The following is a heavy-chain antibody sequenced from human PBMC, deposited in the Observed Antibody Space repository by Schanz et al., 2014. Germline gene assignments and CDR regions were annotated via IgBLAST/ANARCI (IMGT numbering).Heavy chain of an antibody. CDR1: GFTLTSYA. CDR3: ASADYTNYFDY. V-gene: IGHV3-23*04. J-gene: IGHJ4*02. Sequence: EVQVVESGGGLVQPGGSLRLSCEASGFTLTSYALTWVRQAPGKGLEWVAGISGSGGSTDYADSVKGRFIIPRDNSKNTLYLQMSSLRAEDTAVYYCASADYTNYFDYWGQGTLVTVSS. CDR2: ISGSGGST. D-gene: IGHD4-4*01.